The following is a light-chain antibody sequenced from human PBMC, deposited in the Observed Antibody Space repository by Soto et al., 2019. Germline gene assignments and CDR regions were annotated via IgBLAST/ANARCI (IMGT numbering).Light chain of an antibody. CDR2: GAS. V-gene: IGKV1-13*02. CDR1: QGISSA. J-gene: IGKJ5*01. CDR3: QQFNSYPLT. Sequence: AIQLTQSPSSLSASVGDRITITCRASQGISSALAWYQQKPGKAPKLLIYGASNLESGVPSTFSGSGSGTDFALPISSLQPEDFATYYCQQFNSYPLTFGQGTRLEIK.